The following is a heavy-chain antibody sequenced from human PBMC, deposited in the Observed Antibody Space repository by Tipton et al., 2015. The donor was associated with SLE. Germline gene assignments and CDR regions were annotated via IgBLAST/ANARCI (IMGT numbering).Heavy chain of an antibody. D-gene: IGHD6-13*01. V-gene: IGHV4-34*01. CDR1: GGSLSGYY. CDR2: INLSGST. CDR3: ARDMTAGYNWFDP. J-gene: IGHJ5*02. Sequence: TLSLTCAVYGGSLSGYYWRWIRQPPGKGLEWIGEINLSGSTNYNPSLKSRVTISVDTSRNQFSLNLRSVTAADTAVYYCARDMTAGYNWFDPWGQGTLVTVSS.